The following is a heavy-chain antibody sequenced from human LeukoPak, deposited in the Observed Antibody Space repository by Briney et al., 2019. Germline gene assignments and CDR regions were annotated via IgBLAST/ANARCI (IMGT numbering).Heavy chain of an antibody. D-gene: IGHD3-9*01. CDR2: IWYDGSNK. CDR1: GFTFSSYG. Sequence: GRSLRLSCAASGFTFSSYGMHWVRQAPGKGLEWVAVIWYDGSNKYYADSVKGRFTISRDNSKNTLYLQMNSLRAEDTAVYYCARDEMRYFDWLLSHFDYWGQGTLVTVSS. J-gene: IGHJ4*02. V-gene: IGHV3-33*01. CDR3: ARDEMRYFDWLLSHFDY.